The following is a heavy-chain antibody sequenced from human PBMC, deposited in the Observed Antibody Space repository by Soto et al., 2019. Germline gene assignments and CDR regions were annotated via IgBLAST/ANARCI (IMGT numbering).Heavy chain of an antibody. CDR3: ARDRGYCTGGTCYSVLDY. CDR1: GFTFSTSW. D-gene: IGHD2-15*01. CDR2: IKQDGSET. J-gene: IGHJ4*02. Sequence: EVQLVESGGGLVQPGGSLRLSCAASGFTFSTSWMSWVRQAPGKGLEWVANIKQDGSETHYVDSANGRFTISRDNAKNSLYLQMNSLRAEDTAVYYCARDRGYCTGGTCYSVLDYWGQGVLVTVSS. V-gene: IGHV3-7*01.